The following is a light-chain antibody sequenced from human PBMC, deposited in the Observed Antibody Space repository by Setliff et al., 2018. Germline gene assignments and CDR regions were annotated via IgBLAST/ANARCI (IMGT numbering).Light chain of an antibody. CDR3: SSYTNSRTVI. J-gene: IGLJ2*01. CDR2: DVS. CDR1: NSDVGAYNY. Sequence: QSALTQPASVSGSPGQSITISCTGTNSDVGAYNYVSWYQRHPGEAPKLLLYDVSNRPSGISHRFSGSKSGSTASLTTSGLQAEDEADYFCSSYTNSRTVIFGGGTKGTV. V-gene: IGLV2-14*03.